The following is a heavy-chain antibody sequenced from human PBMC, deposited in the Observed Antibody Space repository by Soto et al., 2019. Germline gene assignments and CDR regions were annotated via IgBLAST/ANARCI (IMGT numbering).Heavy chain of an antibody. CDR1: GFTFSNAW. J-gene: IGHJ6*04. V-gene: IGHV3-15*07. D-gene: IGHD3-10*01. Sequence: EVQLVESGGGLVKPGGSLRLSCAASGFTFSNAWMNWVRQAPGKGLEWVGRIKSKTDGGTTDYAAPVKGRFTISRDDSKNTLYLKMNGLKPEDTAVYYCTTGPLWFGELTYYYYGMDVWGKGTTVTVSS. CDR2: IKSKTDGGTT. CDR3: TTGPLWFGELTYYYYGMDV.